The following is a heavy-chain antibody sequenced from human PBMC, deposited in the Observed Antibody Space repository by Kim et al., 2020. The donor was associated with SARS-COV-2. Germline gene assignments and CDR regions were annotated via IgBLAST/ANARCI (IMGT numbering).Heavy chain of an antibody. J-gene: IGHJ4*02. D-gene: IGHD3-10*01. CDR2: GRT. CDR3: ASRLWFGEP. V-gene: IGHV3-66*01. Sequence: GRTYDADSVKGSFAISRDNAKNTLYLQMNSLRAEDTAVYYCASRLWFGEPWGQGTLVTVSS.